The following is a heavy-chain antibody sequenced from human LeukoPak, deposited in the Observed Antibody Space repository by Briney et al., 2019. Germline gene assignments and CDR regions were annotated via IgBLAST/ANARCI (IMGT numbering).Heavy chain of an antibody. V-gene: IGHV4-34*01. D-gene: IGHD5-18*01. CDR1: GGSFSGYY. J-gene: IGHJ4*02. CDR3: ASTSAMVYFDY. CDR2: INHSGST. Sequence: SETLSLTCAVYGGSFSGYYWSWIRQTPGKGLEWIGEINHSGSTNYNPSLKSRVTISVDTSKNQFSLKLSSVTAADTAVCYCASTSAMVYFDYWGQGTLVTVSS.